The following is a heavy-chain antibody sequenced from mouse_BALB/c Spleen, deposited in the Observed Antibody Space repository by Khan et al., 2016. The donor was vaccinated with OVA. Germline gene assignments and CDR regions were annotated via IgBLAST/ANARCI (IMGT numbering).Heavy chain of an antibody. J-gene: IGHJ3*01. D-gene: IGHD2-2*01. CDR2: IDPFSGDT. V-gene: IGHV1S135*01. Sequence: VQLKQSGPELMKPGASGKISCKASGYSFTTYYIHWVKQSHGKSLEWIGYIDPFSGDTTYNQKFKDMATLTVDTSSSTAYIHLSNLTSEDSAVYYCTRHGYVAWFTYWGQGTLVTVSA. CDR1: GYSFTTYY. CDR3: TRHGYVAWFTY.